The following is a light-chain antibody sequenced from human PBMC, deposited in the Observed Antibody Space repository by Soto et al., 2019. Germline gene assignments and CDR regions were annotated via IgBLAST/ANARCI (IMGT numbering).Light chain of an antibody. CDR3: MQALQTPRT. V-gene: IGKV2-28*01. CDR2: LGS. J-gene: IGKJ1*01. CDR1: QSLLHSNGYNY. Sequence: DIVMTQSPLSLPVTPGEPASISCRSSQSLLHSNGYNYLDWYLQKPGQSPQLLIYLGSNRASGVPGRFSGSGSGTDFTLKISRVEAEDGGVYYCMQALQTPRTFGQGTKVEIK.